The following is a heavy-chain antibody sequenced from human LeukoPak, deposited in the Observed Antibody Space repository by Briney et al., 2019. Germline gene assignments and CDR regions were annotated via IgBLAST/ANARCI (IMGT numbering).Heavy chain of an antibody. D-gene: IGHD5-18*01. V-gene: IGHV4-59*01. CDR3: ARGRGYSYGYNY. CDR2: IYYSGST. J-gene: IGHJ4*02. CDR1: GGSISSYY. Sequence: SETLSLTCTVSGGSISSYYWSWIRQPPGKGLEWIGYIYYSGSTNYNPSLKSRVTISVDTSKNQFSLKLSSVTAADTAVYYRARGRGYSYGYNYWGQGTLVTVSS.